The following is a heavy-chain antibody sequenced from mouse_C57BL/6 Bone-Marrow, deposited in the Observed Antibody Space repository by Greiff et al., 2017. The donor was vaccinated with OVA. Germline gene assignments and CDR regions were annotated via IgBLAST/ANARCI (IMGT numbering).Heavy chain of an antibody. CDR2: IYPRSGTT. Sequence: QVQLQQSGAELARPGASVKLSCKASGYTFTSYGISWVKQRTGQGLEWIGEIYPRSGTTYYNEKFKGKATLTADKSSSTAYMELRSLTSEDSAVYFCARREVGPFAYWGQGTLVTVSA. CDR1: GYTFTSYG. V-gene: IGHV1-81*01. CDR3: ARREVGPFAY. J-gene: IGHJ3*01. D-gene: IGHD4-1*01.